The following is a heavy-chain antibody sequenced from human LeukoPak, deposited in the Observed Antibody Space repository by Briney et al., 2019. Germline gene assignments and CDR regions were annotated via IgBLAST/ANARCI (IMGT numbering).Heavy chain of an antibody. CDR1: GYTFTSYG. Sequence: ASVKVSCKASGYTFTSYGISWVRQAPEQGLEWMGWISAYNGNTNYAQKLQGRVTMTTDTSTSTAYMELRSLRSDDTAVYYCARDKLYYYDSSGYYYVNWGQGTLVTVSS. CDR2: ISAYNGNT. D-gene: IGHD3-22*01. J-gene: IGHJ4*02. V-gene: IGHV1-18*01. CDR3: ARDKLYYYDSSGYYYVN.